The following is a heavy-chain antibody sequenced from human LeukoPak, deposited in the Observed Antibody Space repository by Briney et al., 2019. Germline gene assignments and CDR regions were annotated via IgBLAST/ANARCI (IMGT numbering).Heavy chain of an antibody. J-gene: IGHJ6*03. CDR2: ISGTGTGT. Sequence: GGSLRLSCVASGFTFSNFAMTWVRQAPGRGQEWVSVISGTGTGTYYADSVKGRFTISRDNSKNTLYLQMNSLRAEDTAVYFCAKHGLWGTDYYYYMDFWGKGTTVTVFS. CDR1: GFTFSNFA. D-gene: IGHD3-16*01. V-gene: IGHV3-23*01. CDR3: AKHGLWGTDYYYYMDF.